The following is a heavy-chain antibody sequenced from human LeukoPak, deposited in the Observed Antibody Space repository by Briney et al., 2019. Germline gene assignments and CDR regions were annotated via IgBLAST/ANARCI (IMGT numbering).Heavy chain of an antibody. Sequence: PGGSLRLSCAASGFTFSSYSMNWVRQAPGKGLEWVSSISSSSSYIYYADSVKGRSTISRDNAKNSLYLQMNSLRAEDTAVYYCAREKYDYVWGSYRALGVDYWGQGTLVTVSS. J-gene: IGHJ4*02. CDR2: ISSSSSYI. D-gene: IGHD3-16*01. CDR3: AREKYDYVWGSYRALGVDY. CDR1: GFTFSSYS. V-gene: IGHV3-21*01.